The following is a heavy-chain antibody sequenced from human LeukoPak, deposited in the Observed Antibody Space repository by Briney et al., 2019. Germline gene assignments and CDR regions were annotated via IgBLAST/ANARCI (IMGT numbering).Heavy chain of an antibody. CDR1: GYTFTGYY. CDR3: ARDASLIYGSGSYYKGFDY. J-gene: IGHJ4*02. V-gene: IGHV1-2*02. D-gene: IGHD3-10*01. CDR2: INPNSGGT. Sequence: ASVKVSCKASGYTFTGYYMHWVRQAPGQGLEWMGWINPNSGGTNYAQKFQGRVTMTRDTSISTAYMELSRLRSDDTAVYYCARDASLIYGSGSYYKGFDYWGQGTLVTVSS.